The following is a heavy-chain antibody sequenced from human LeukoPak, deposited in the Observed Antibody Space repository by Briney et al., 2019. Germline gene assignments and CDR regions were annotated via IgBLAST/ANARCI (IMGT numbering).Heavy chain of an antibody. CDR2: IKSRNNEETR. CDR3: VTEVRGSFRT. V-gene: IGHV3-15*01. CDR1: GFTFSNAW. Sequence: PGVSLRLSCAASGFTFSNAWMSWLRQAPGKGLEWVGRIKSRNNEETRDYSARLKGRFTISRDDSENTLYVQMNSLKNENTAVYYCVTEVRGSFRTWGQGTLVTVSS. D-gene: IGHD1-26*01. J-gene: IGHJ4*02.